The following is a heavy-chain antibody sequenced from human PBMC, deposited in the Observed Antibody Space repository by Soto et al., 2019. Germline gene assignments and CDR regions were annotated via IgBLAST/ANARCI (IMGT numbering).Heavy chain of an antibody. CDR1: GFTFDDYA. CDR2: ISWNSGSI. Sequence: EVQLVESGGGLVQPGRSLRLSCAASGFTFDDYAMHWVRQAPGKGLEWVSGISWNSGSIGYADSVKGRFTISRDNAKNSRTRQMNSLRAGDTALYSCAKGGLLLAAWGGYWGQGTLVTVSS. J-gene: IGHJ4*02. D-gene: IGHD2-15*01. CDR3: AKGGLLLAAWGGY. V-gene: IGHV3-9*01.